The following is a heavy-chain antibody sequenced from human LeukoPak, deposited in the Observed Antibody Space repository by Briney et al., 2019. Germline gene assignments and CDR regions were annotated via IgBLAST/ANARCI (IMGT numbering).Heavy chain of an antibody. V-gene: IGHV3-21*04. D-gene: IGHD3-10*01. CDR2: ISSSSSYI. J-gene: IGHJ4*02. Sequence: PGGSLRLSCAASGFTFSSYSMNWVRQAPGKGLEWVSSISSSSSYIYYADSVKGRFTISRDNAKNSLYLQMNSLRAEDTALYCCAKANNRYYYGSDFDYWGQGTLVTVSS. CDR3: AKANNRYYYGSDFDY. CDR1: GFTFSSYS.